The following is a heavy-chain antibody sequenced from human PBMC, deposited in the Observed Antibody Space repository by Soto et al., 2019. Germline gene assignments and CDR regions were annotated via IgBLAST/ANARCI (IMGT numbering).Heavy chain of an antibody. D-gene: IGHD6-6*01. CDR2: ITNXLGIA. V-gene: IGHV1-69*04. CDR3: ARAREAGSLSDLNY. Sequence: SVKASCKASGVTFSSYSLSWVRQAPGQGLEWIGRITNXLGIAXYAQKFQGRVXXTADKYTXXAYTELSSMRSEHTAVYYCARAREAGSLSDLNYWGQGTLVTASS. J-gene: IGHJ4*02. CDR1: GVTFSSYS.